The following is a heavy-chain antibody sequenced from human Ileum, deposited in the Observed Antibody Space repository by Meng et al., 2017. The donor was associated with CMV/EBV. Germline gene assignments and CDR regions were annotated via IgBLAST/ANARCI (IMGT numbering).Heavy chain of an antibody. CDR1: DASFSDSY. CDR3: ARGQDNHKGGVH. D-gene: IGHD1-14*01. Sequence: GAGLLKPSETLSLPCDVFDASFSDSYGSWTRHLPGKGLGWIGEINTSGSTNYNPSLESRVSISVQMSNNQFSLKVSSVTAADTAVYYCARGQDNHKGGVHWGQGTLVTASS. CDR2: INTSGST. J-gene: IGHJ4*02. V-gene: IGHV4-34*01.